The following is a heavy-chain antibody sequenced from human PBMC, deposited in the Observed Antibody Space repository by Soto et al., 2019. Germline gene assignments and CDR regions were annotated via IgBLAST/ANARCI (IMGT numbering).Heavy chain of an antibody. CDR3: ARSEYCSSTSCQEFDY. CDR2: ISSSSSYI. V-gene: IGHV3-21*01. D-gene: IGHD2-2*01. J-gene: IGHJ4*02. Sequence: PGGSLRLSCAASGFTFSSYSMNWVRQAPGKGLEWVSSISSSSSYIYYADSVKGRFTISRDNAKNSLYLQMNSLRAEDTAVYYCARSEYCSSTSCQEFDYWGQGTLVTVSS. CDR1: GFTFSSYS.